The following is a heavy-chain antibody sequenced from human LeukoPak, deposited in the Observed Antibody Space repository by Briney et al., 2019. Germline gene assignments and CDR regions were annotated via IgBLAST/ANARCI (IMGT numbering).Heavy chain of an antibody. CDR1: GFTFSSYA. J-gene: IGHJ5*02. CDR2: ISGSTGNT. D-gene: IGHD3-9*01. CDR3: AKDPDILPGPYNWFDP. Sequence: GGSLRLSCAASGFTFSSYAMSWVRQAPGKGLEWVSAISGSTGNTYYADSVKGRFTISRDNSKNTVYLQMNSLRAEDTAVYYCAKDPDILPGPYNWFDPWGQGTLVTVSS. V-gene: IGHV3-23*01.